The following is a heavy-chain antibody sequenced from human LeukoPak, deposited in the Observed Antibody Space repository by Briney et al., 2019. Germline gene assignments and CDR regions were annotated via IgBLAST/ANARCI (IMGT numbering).Heavy chain of an antibody. CDR1: GYTFTSYA. V-gene: IGHV1-3*01. D-gene: IGHD4-11*01. CDR2: INAGNGNT. CDR3: ATAHSNYAYYFDY. Sequence: ASVKVSCKASGYTFTSYAMNWVRQAPGQGLEWMGWINAGNGNTKYSQKFQGRVTITRDTSASTAYMELSSLRSEDTAVYYCATAHSNYAYYFDYWGQGTLVTVSS. J-gene: IGHJ4*02.